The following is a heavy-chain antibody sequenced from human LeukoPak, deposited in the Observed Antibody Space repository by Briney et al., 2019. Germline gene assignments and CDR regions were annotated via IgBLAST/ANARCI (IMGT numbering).Heavy chain of an antibody. D-gene: IGHD2-15*01. J-gene: IGHJ4*02. Sequence: GGSLRLSCAASGFTFSTFGMHWVRQAPGKGLEWVSAISNNGGYTYYADSVQGRFTISRDNSKSTLCLQMNSLRAEDTAVYYCAKQLGYCSDGSCYFPYWGQGTLVTVSS. CDR1: GFTFSTFG. V-gene: IGHV3-23*01. CDR3: AKQLGYCSDGSCYFPY. CDR2: ISNNGGYT.